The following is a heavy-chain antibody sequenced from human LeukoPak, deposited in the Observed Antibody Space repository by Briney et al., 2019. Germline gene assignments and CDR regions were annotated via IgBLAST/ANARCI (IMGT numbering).Heavy chain of an antibody. Sequence: GASVKVSCKASGYTFTDNYIHWVRQAPGQGLEWMGRINPNSGATNYAQNFLGRVTMARDTSISTAYMELNSLTSDDTAVYYCERVLFRGSSRFDYWGQGTLVIVSS. CDR1: GYTFTDNY. CDR3: ERVLFRGSSRFDY. J-gene: IGHJ4*02. V-gene: IGHV1-2*06. D-gene: IGHD1-26*01. CDR2: INPNSGAT.